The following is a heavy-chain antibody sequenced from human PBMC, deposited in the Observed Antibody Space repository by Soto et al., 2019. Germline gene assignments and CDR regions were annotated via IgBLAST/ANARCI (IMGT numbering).Heavy chain of an antibody. J-gene: IGHJ4*02. V-gene: IGHV4-31*03. CDR3: ARDSDDSSGYFSGLDD. D-gene: IGHD3-22*01. CDR1: GGSISSGGYY. Sequence: SETLSLTCTVSGGSISSGGYYWSWIRQHPGKGLEWIGYIYYSGSTYYNPSLKSRVTISVDTSKNQFSLKLSSVTAADTAVYYCARDSDDSSGYFSGLDDWGQGTLVTVSS. CDR2: IYYSGST.